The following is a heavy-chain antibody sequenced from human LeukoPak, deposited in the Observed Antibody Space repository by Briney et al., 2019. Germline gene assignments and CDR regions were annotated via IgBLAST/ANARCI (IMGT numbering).Heavy chain of an antibody. J-gene: IGHJ6*04. CDR3: ARDDIVATISQVPYGMDV. CDR1: GFTFSSYE. CDR2: ISSSGSTI. Sequence: GSLRLSCAASGFTFSSYEMNWVRQAPGKGLEWVSYISSSGSTIYYADSVKGRFTISRDNAKNSLYLQMNSLRAEDTAVYYCARDDIVATISQVPYGMDVWAKGPRSPSPQ. D-gene: IGHD5-12*01. V-gene: IGHV3-48*03.